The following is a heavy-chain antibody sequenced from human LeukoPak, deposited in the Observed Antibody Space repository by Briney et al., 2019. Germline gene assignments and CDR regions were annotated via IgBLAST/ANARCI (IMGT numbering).Heavy chain of an antibody. D-gene: IGHD2-15*01. J-gene: IGHJ4*02. V-gene: IGHV1-69*13. Sequence: SVKVSCKAYGGTFSSYAISWVRQAPGQGLEWMGGIIPIFGTANYAQKFQGRVTITADESTSTAYMELSSLRSEDTAVYYCARDRYCSGGSCPRSFDYWGQGTLVTVSS. CDR3: ARDRYCSGGSCPRSFDY. CDR1: GGTFSSYA. CDR2: IIPIFGTA.